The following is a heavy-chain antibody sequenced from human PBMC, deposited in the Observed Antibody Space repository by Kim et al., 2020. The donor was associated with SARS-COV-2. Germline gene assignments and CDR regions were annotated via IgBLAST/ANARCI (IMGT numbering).Heavy chain of an antibody. J-gene: IGHJ6*02. CDR3: TRGNYYDSSGYYPYYYGMDV. CDR2: IRSKANSYAT. V-gene: IGHV3-73*01. Sequence: GGSLRLSCAASGFTFSGSAMHWVRQASGKGLEWVGRIRSKANSYATAYAASVKGRFTISRDDSKNTAYLQMNSLKTEDTAVYYCTRGNYYDSSGYYPYYYGMDVWGQGTTVTVSS. CDR1: GFTFSGSA. D-gene: IGHD3-22*01.